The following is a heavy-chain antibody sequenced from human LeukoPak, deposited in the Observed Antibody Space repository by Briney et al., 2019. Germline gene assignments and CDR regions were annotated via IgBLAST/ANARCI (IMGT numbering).Heavy chain of an antibody. CDR2: ISGGGGDT. CDR1: GFTFSSDA. Sequence: GGSLRLSCAASGFTFSSDAMIWVRQAPGKGLEWVSNISGGGGDTYYGDSVKGRFTISRDNSKTTLYLQMNSLRAEDTAVYWCVKTMTGCFSDGFDIWGQGTMVTVSS. J-gene: IGHJ3*02. CDR3: VKTMTGCFSDGFDI. D-gene: IGHD3-9*01. V-gene: IGHV3-23*01.